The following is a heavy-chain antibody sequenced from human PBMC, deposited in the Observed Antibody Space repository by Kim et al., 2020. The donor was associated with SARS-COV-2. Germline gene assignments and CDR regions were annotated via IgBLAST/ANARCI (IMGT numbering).Heavy chain of an antibody. CDR1: GFTFSSYG. D-gene: IGHD3-22*01. J-gene: IGHJ2*01. V-gene: IGHV3-30*18. CDR3: AKGGYDSSGYYYPPYWYFDL. Sequence: GGSLRLSCAASGFTFSSYGMHWVRQAPGKGLEWVAVISYDGSNKYYADSVKGRFTISRDNSKNTLYLQMNSLRAEDTAVYYCAKGGYDSSGYYYPPYWYFDLWGRGTLVTVSS. CDR2: ISYDGSNK.